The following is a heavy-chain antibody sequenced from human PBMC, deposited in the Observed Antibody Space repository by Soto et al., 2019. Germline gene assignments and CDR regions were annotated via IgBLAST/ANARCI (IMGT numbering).Heavy chain of an antibody. Sequence: QVQLVESGGGVVQPGRSLRLSCVASGFTFSSYGMHWVRQAPGKGLEWVAVISYDGSNKYYADSVKGRFTISRDNSKNTLYLQMNSLRAEDTAVYYCAKDWDMALSGMDGWGQGTTVTVSS. CDR3: AKDWDMALSGMDG. CDR2: ISYDGSNK. D-gene: IGHD2-15*01. J-gene: IGHJ6*02. V-gene: IGHV3-30*18. CDR1: GFTFSSYG.